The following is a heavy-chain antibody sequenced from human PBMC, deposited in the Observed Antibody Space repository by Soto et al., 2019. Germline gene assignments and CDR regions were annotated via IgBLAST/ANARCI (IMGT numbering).Heavy chain of an antibody. Sequence: GGSLRLSCAASGFTFSSYSISWVRQAPGKGLVWVSSISTSGRYINYADSVKGRFTISRDNAKNSLFLQMYSVRVEDTAVYYCAGFPWGYQIIGYFDLWGRGTPVTVSS. CDR3: AGFPWGYQIIGYFDL. CDR2: ISTSGRYI. CDR1: GFTFSSYS. V-gene: IGHV3-21*01. J-gene: IGHJ2*01. D-gene: IGHD2-15*01.